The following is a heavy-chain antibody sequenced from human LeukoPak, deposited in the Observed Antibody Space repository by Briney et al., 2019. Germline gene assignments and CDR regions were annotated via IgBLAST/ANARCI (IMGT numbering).Heavy chain of an antibody. CDR2: IYYSGST. CDR1: GYSISSGYY. J-gene: IGHJ6*03. CDR3: ATPGRYYYGSGSYRLNYYYYYMDV. D-gene: IGHD3-10*01. V-gene: IGHV4-38-2*02. Sequence: SETLSLTCTVSGYSISSGYYWGWIRQPPGKGLEWIGSIYYSGSTYYNPSLKSRVTISVDTSKNQFSLKLSSVTAADTAVYYCATPGRYYYGSGSYRLNYYYYYMDVWGKGTTVTVSS.